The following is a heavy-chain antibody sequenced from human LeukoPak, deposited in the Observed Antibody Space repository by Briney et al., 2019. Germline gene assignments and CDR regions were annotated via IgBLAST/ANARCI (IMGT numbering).Heavy chain of an antibody. Sequence: ASVKVSCKASGYTFTSYGNNWVRQAPGQGLEWMRWISADNGNTNYAQKLRGKVTMTTDTSTSTAYMELRSLRSDDTAVYYCARGQEYGGNYELDYWGQRTLVTVSS. D-gene: IGHD4-23*01. CDR1: GYTFTSYG. CDR2: ISADNGNT. J-gene: IGHJ4*02. CDR3: ARGQEYGGNYELDY. V-gene: IGHV1-18*01.